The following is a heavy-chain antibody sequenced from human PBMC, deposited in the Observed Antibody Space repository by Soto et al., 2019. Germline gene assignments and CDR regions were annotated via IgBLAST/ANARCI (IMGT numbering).Heavy chain of an antibody. D-gene: IGHD2-15*01. CDR1: GGSISSGNFY. Sequence: SETLSLTCTVSGGSISSGNFYWNWIRQPPGKGLEWIGYIYYSGSTFYNPSLKSRITISVDTSRNQFSLKLSSVTAADTAVYYCARFVRWRQSNPPGIFDYWGQGTLVTVSS. V-gene: IGHV4-30-4*01. J-gene: IGHJ4*02. CDR3: ARFVRWRQSNPPGIFDY. CDR2: IYYSGST.